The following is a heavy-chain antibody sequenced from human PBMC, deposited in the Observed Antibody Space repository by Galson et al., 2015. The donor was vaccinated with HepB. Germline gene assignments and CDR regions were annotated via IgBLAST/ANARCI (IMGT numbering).Heavy chain of an antibody. CDR1: GYTFTSYG. CDR3: ARVSDGDYGNYFDY. J-gene: IGHJ4*02. D-gene: IGHD4-17*01. V-gene: IGHV1-18*04. Sequence: SVKVSCKASGYTFTSYGISWVRQAPGQGLEWMGWISAYNGNTNYAQKLQGRVTMTTDTPTSTAYMELRSLRSDDTAVYYCARVSDGDYGNYFDYWGQGTLVTVSS. CDR2: ISAYNGNT.